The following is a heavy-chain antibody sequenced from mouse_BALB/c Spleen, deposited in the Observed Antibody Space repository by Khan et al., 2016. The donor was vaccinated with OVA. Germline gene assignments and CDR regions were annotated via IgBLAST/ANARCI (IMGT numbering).Heavy chain of an antibody. CDR1: GYTLTSYW. V-gene: IGHV1S81*02. CDR3: ARLRMNFDY. Sequence: QVQLQQSGAELVNPGASVNLSCKASGYTLTSYWMHWVKQRPGQGLEWIGEINPSNGRTNYNEKFKSKATLTVDKSSSTAYMQLSSPTSEDSAVFYCARLRMNFDYWGQGTTLTVSS. J-gene: IGHJ2*01. CDR2: INPSNGRT. D-gene: IGHD1-1*01.